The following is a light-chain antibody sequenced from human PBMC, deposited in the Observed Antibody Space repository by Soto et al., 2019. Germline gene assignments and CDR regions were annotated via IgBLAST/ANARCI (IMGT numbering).Light chain of an antibody. Sequence: IVMTQSPATLSVSPGERATLSCRASQSVSIDLAWYQQTPGQAPRLLIYGASTRATGIPVRFSGSASGTDFTLTISSLEPEDFAVYYCQHYNSYGTFGQGTKVDIK. CDR1: QSVSID. J-gene: IGKJ1*01. V-gene: IGKV3-15*01. CDR2: GAS. CDR3: QHYNSYGT.